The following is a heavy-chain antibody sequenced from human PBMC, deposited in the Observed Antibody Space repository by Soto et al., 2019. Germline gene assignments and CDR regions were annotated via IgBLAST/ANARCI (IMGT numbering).Heavy chain of an antibody. CDR3: ARRIAVAVSPNYYYYYGMDV. J-gene: IGHJ6*02. V-gene: IGHV4-39*01. CDR1: GGSISSSSYY. D-gene: IGHD6-19*01. Sequence: SETLSLTCTVSGGSISSSSYYWGWIRQPPGKGLEWIGSIYYSGSTYYNPSLKSRVTISVDTSKNQFSLKLSSVTAADTAVYYCARRIAVAVSPNYYYYYGMDVWGQGTTVTVSS. CDR2: IYYSGST.